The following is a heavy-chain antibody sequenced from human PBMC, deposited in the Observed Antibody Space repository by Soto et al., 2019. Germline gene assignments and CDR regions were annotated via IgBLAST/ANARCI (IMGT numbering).Heavy chain of an antibody. CDR2: ISWNSGSI. CDR3: AQESGVEGYSYGLYAFDI. D-gene: IGHD5-18*01. J-gene: IGHJ3*02. Sequence: GGSLRLSCSASGFTFDDYAMHWVRQAPGKGLEWFSGISWNSGSIGYADSVKGRFTISRDNAKNSLHLQINSLRPEDTASYYCAQESGVEGYSYGLYAFDIWGQGAMVTVSS. CDR1: GFTFDDYA. V-gene: IGHV3-9*01.